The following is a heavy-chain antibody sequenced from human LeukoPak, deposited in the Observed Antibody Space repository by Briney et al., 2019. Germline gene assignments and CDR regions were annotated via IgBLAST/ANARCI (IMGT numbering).Heavy chain of an antibody. CDR1: GFTFSSYA. D-gene: IGHD3-9*01. CDR2: ISYDGSNK. J-gene: IGHJ4*02. Sequence: GRSLRLSCAASGFTFSSYAMHWVRQAPGKGLEWVAVISYDGSNKYYADSVKGRFTISRDNSKNTLYLQMNSLRAEDTAVYYCARGNGLRYFGRARVVSCFDYWGQGTLVTVSS. CDR3: ARGNGLRYFGRARVVSCFDY. V-gene: IGHV3-30-3*01.